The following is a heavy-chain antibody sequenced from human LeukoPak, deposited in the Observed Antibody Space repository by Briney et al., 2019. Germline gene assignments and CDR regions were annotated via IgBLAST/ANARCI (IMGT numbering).Heavy chain of an antibody. J-gene: IGHJ6*03. CDR3: ARGYYGSGSHPYYYYYMDV. CDR2: TYYRSKWYN. D-gene: IGHD3-10*01. V-gene: IGHV6-1*01. CDR1: GDSVSSNSAA. Sequence: SQTLSLTCAISGDSVSSNSAAWNWIRQSPSRGLEWLGRTYYRSKWYNDYAVSVKSRITINPDTPKNQFSLQLNSVTPEDTAVYYCARGYYGSGSHPYYYYYMDVWGKGTTVTISS.